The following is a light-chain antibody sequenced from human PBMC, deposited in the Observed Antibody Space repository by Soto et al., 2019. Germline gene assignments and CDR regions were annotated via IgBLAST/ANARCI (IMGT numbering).Light chain of an antibody. Sequence: EIVMTQSPATLSVSPGERATLPCRASQSLSNNLAWYRQKPGQAPRLLIYGTSTRATGIPARFSASGSGTEFTLTISSLQSEDFALYFCQQYNNWPPTFGQGTKVDIK. CDR2: GTS. V-gene: IGKV3-15*01. CDR1: QSLSNN. CDR3: QQYNNWPPT. J-gene: IGKJ1*01.